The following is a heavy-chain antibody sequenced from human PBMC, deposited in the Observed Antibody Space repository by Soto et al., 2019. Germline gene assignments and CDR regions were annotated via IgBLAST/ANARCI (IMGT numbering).Heavy chain of an antibody. V-gene: IGHV4-31*03. Sequence: PSETLSLTCTVSGGSISSGGYYWSWIRQHPGKGLEWIGYIYYSGSTYYNPSLKSRVTISVDTSKNQFSLRLSSVTAADTAVYYCAREVGCSGGSCYADYWGQGTLVTVSS. CDR2: IYYSGST. CDR3: AREVGCSGGSCYADY. CDR1: GGSISSGGYY. J-gene: IGHJ4*02. D-gene: IGHD2-15*01.